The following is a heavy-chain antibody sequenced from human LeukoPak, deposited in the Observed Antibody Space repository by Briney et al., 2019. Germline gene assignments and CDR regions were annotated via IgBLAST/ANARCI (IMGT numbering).Heavy chain of an antibody. CDR3: ARGRISGRYNSVADY. Sequence: GGSLRLSCSASGFTFSSYAMHWVRQAPGKGLEWVAVISYDGSNKYYAESVKGRFTISRDNSKNTLYLQMNSLRAEDTAMYYCARGRISGRYNSVADYWGQGTLVTVSS. D-gene: IGHD1-1*01. V-gene: IGHV3-30*04. J-gene: IGHJ4*02. CDR1: GFTFSSYA. CDR2: ISYDGSNK.